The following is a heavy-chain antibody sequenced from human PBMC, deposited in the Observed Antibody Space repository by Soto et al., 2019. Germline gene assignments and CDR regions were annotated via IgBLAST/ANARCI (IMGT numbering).Heavy chain of an antibody. CDR2: IYYSGRT. CDR3: ARQRTTVVTQAYFDH. Sequence: SEPLSLTCIVSGESIIRSSYYWGWIRQPPGKGLEWIGSIYYSGRTYYNPSFKSRVTISIDTSKNQFSLKLSSVTATDTAVYYCARQRTTVVTQAYFDHWGQGALVTVSS. V-gene: IGHV4-39*01. D-gene: IGHD2-21*02. CDR1: GESIIRSSYY. J-gene: IGHJ4*02.